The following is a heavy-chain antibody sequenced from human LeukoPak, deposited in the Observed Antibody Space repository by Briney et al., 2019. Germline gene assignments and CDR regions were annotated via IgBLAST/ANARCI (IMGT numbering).Heavy chain of an antibody. J-gene: IGHJ6*03. CDR1: GGSISSGDYY. V-gene: IGHV4-30-4*08. D-gene: IGHD3-10*01. CDR2: IYYSGST. Sequence: SXTLSLTCTVSGGSISSGDYYWSWIRQPRGKGLEWIGYIYYSGSTYYNPALKSRVTISVNTSKNQFSLKLSSVTAADTAVYYCARDRGSGSYQHYYYYYYMDVWGKGTTVTVSS. CDR3: ARDRGSGSYQHYYYYYYMDV.